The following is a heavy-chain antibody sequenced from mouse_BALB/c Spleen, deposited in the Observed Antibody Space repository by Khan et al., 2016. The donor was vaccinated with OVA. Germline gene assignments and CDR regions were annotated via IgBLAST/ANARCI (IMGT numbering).Heavy chain of an antibody. CDR2: ITSGGSYT. V-gene: IGHV5-6-4*01. CDR3: TRDRNYYGISFDFDY. Sequence: EVELVESGGGLVKPGGSLRLSCEASGFTFSSYSMSWVRQTPEKRLEWVATITSGGSYTYYPDSVQGRFTISRDNAKNTLYLQMSSLKSEDTAIYYCTRDRNYYGISFDFDYWGQGTTLTVSS. CDR1: GFTFSSYS. D-gene: IGHD1-1*01. J-gene: IGHJ2*01.